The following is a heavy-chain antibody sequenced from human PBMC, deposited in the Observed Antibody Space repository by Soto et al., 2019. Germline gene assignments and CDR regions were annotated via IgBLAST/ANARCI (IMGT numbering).Heavy chain of an antibody. J-gene: IGHJ4*02. V-gene: IGHV4-59*01. Sequence: PSETLSLTCTVSGGSISSYYWSWIRQPPGKGLEWIGYTYYSGSTNYNPSLKSRVTISVDTSKNQFSLKLSSVTAADTAVYYCARMGYYDFWSGYYYDYWGQGTLVTVSS. CDR3: ARMGYYDFWSGYYYDY. CDR1: GGSISSYY. D-gene: IGHD3-3*01. CDR2: TYYSGST.